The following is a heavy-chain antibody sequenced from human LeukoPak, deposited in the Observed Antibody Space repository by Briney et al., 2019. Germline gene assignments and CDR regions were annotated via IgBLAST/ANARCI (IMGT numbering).Heavy chain of an antibody. D-gene: IGHD3-22*01. Sequence: ASVTVSCKASGYTFTSYGISWVRQAPGQGLEWMGWISAYNGNTNYAQKLQGRVTMTTDTSTSTAYMELRSLRSDDTAVYYCARDRRRYYDSSGPAGSFDPWGQGTLVTVSS. J-gene: IGHJ5*02. CDR2: ISAYNGNT. CDR1: GYTFTSYG. V-gene: IGHV1-18*01. CDR3: ARDRRRYYDSSGPAGSFDP.